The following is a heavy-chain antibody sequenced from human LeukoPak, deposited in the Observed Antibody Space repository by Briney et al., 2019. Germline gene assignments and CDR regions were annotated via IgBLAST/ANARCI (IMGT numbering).Heavy chain of an antibody. Sequence: GGSLRLSCTASGFIFGDYAMSWVRQAPGKGLEWVGFIRSKAYGGTTEYAASVKGRFTISRDDSKSIAYLQMNSLKTEDTAVYYCTRGDAYCGGDCYTSYYYYYMDVWGQGTTVTVSS. D-gene: IGHD2-21*01. CDR2: IRSKAYGGTT. J-gene: IGHJ6*03. CDR3: TRGDAYCGGDCYTSYYYYYMDV. V-gene: IGHV3-49*04. CDR1: GFIFGDYA.